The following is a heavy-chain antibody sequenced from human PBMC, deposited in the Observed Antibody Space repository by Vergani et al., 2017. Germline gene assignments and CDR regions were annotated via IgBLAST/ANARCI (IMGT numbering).Heavy chain of an antibody. CDR1: GFTFTSSA. V-gene: IGHV1-58*02. J-gene: IGHJ3*02. CDR2: VVVGSGNT. CDR3: AAYSSGYFNDAFDI. D-gene: IGHD3-22*01. Sequence: QMQLVQSGPEVKKPGTSVKVSCKASGFTFTSSAMQWVRQARGQRLEWIGWVVVGSGNTNYAQKFQERVTITRDMSTSTAYMELSSLRCENTTVYYCAAYSSGYFNDAFDIWGQGTMVTVSS.